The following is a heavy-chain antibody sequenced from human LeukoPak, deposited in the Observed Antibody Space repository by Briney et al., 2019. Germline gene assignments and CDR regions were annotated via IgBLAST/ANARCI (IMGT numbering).Heavy chain of an antibody. J-gene: IGHJ4*02. D-gene: IGHD2-15*01. Sequence: ASVKVSCKVSGYTLTELSMHWVRQAPGKGLEWMGGFDPEDGETIYAQKFQGRVTMTEDTSTDTAYMELSSLRSEDTAVYYCATNNISRYCSGGSCYSPIDYWGQGTLVTVSS. CDR1: GYTLTELS. CDR3: ATNNISRYCSGGSCYSPIDY. V-gene: IGHV1-24*01. CDR2: FDPEDGET.